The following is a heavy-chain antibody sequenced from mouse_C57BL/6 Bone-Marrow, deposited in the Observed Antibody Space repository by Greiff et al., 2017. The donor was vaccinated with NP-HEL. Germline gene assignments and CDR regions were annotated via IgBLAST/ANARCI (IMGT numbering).Heavy chain of an antibody. CDR2: IDPENGDT. CDR3: TTGDYYDYGDY. CDR1: GFNIKDDY. J-gene: IGHJ2*01. D-gene: IGHD2-4*01. V-gene: IGHV14-4*01. Sequence: DVQLQESGAELVRPGASVKLSCTASGFNIKDDYMHWVKQRPEQGLEWIGWIDPENGDTEYASKFQGKATITADTSSNTAYLQLSSLTSEDTAVYYCTTGDYYDYGDYWGQGTTLTVSS.